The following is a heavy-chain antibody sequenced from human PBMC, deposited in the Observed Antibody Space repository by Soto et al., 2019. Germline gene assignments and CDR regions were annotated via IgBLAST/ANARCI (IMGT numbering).Heavy chain of an antibody. CDR3: ARVGRDLRFLEWLPEYYYYGMDV. J-gene: IGHJ6*02. CDR1: GGSISSYY. D-gene: IGHD3-3*01. V-gene: IGHV4-59*12. CDR2: IYYSGST. Sequence: SETLSLTCTVSGGSISSYYWSWIRQPPGKGLEWIGYIYYSGSTNYNPSLKSRVTISVDTSKNQFSLKLSSVTAADTAVYYCARVGRDLRFLEWLPEYYYYGMDVWGQGTTVTVSS.